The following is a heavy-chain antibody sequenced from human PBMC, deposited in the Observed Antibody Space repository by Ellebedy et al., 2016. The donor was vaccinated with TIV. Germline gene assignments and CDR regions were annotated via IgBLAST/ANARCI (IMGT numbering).Heavy chain of an antibody. CDR3: ARVGGGDWGAWFDP. CDR2: IKQDGSEK. CDR1: GFTFSSYW. V-gene: IGHV3-7*03. J-gene: IGHJ5*02. Sequence: GGSLRLSCAASGFTFSSYWMSWVRQAPGKGLEWVANIKQDGSEKYYVDSVKGRFTISRDNAKNSLYLQMNSLRAEDTAVYYCARVGGGDWGAWFDPWGQGTLVTVSS. D-gene: IGHD2-21*02.